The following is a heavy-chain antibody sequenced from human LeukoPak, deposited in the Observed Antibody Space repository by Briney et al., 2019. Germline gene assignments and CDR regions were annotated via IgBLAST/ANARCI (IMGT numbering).Heavy chain of an antibody. CDR2: ISSNGGST. D-gene: IGHD6-19*01. CDR3: VGSGWLGRGAGLDY. CDR1: GFTFSSYA. J-gene: IGHJ4*02. V-gene: IGHV3-64D*06. Sequence: HTGGSLRLSCSASGFTFSSYAMHWVRQAPGKGLEYVSAISSNGGSTYYADSVKGRFTISRDNSKNTLYLQMSSLRAEDTAVYYCVGSGWLGRGAGLDYWGQGTLVTVSS.